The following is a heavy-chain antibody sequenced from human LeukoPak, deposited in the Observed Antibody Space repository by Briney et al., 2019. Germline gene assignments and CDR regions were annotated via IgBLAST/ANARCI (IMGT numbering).Heavy chain of an antibody. CDR3: ARRALRYCSSTSCPAQYYGVDV. Sequence: GGSLRLSCAASGFIFSSYWTSWVRQAPGKGLEWVANIKEDGSEKYYVDSVEGRFTISRDNAKNSLYLQTNSLRAEDTAVYYCARRALRYCSSTSCPAQYYGVDVWGKGTTVTVSS. CDR2: IKEDGSEK. V-gene: IGHV3-7*03. D-gene: IGHD2-2*01. J-gene: IGHJ6*04. CDR1: GFIFSSYW.